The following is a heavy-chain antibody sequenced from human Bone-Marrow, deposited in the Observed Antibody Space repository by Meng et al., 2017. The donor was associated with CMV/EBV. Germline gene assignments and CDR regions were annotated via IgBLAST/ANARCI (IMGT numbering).Heavy chain of an antibody. J-gene: IGHJ6*02. Sequence: ASVMVSCKASGYTFTSYDINWVRQATGQGLEWMGWMNPNSGNTGYAQKFQGRVTMTRNTSKSTAYMELSSPRSEDTAVYYWASAPENYYYGMDVWGQGTTVTVSS. CDR3: ASAPENYYYGMDV. D-gene: IGHD1-14*01. V-gene: IGHV1-8*01. CDR1: GYTFTSYD. CDR2: MNPNSGNT.